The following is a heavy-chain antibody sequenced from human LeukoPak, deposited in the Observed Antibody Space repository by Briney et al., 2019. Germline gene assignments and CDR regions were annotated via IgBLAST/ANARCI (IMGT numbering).Heavy chain of an antibody. J-gene: IGHJ4*02. CDR2: IYTSGST. D-gene: IGHD1-14*01. Sequence: SQTLSLTCTVSGGSISSGSYYWSWIRQPAGKGLEWIGRIYTSGSTNYNPSLKSRVTMSVDTSKNQFSLKLSSVTAADTAVYYCAREEPGIRLDYWGQGTLVTVSS. V-gene: IGHV4-61*02. CDR1: GGSISSGSYY. CDR3: AREEPGIRLDY.